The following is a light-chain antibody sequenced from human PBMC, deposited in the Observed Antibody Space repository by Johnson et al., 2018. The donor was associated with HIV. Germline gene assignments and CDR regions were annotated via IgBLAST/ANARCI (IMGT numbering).Light chain of an antibody. CDR3: GTWDNSLDAYV. CDR2: GTT. CDR1: YSNIEHNY. J-gene: IGLJ1*01. Sequence: QSVLTQPPSVSAAAGQKVTISCSGTYSNIEHNYVSWYQQLPGTAPKLLIYGTTKRPSGIPDRFSGSKSGTSATLGITGLQAGDEAAYYCGTWDNSLDAYVFGTGARAAVL. V-gene: IGLV1-51*01.